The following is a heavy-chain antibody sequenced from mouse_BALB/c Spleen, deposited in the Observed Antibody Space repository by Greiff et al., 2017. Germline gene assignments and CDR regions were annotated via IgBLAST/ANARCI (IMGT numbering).Heavy chain of an antibody. CDR1: GFTFSSYT. V-gene: IGHV5-12-2*01. CDR2: ISNGGGST. D-gene: IGHD2-4*01. CDR3: ARHQIYYDYDGSAMDY. Sequence: EVRLMESGGGLVQPGGSLKLSCAASGFTFSSYTMSWVRQTPEKRLEWVAYISNGGGSTYYPDTVKGRFTISRDNAKNTLYLQMSSLKSEDTAMYYCARHQIYYDYDGSAMDYWGQGTSVTVSS. J-gene: IGHJ4*01.